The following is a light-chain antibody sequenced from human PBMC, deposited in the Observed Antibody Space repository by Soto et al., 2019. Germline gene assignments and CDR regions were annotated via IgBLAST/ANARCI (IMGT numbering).Light chain of an antibody. J-gene: IGLJ3*02. CDR2: INSDGSH. CDR3: QTWDNGIWV. V-gene: IGLV4-69*02. Sequence: QSVLTQSPSASASLGASVKLTCTLSSGHSSYAIAWHQQRPEKGPRYLMRINSDGSHNKGDGIPDRFSGSRSGTERYLTISSLQSEDEADYYCQTWDNGIWVFGGGTKLTVL. CDR1: SGHSSYA.